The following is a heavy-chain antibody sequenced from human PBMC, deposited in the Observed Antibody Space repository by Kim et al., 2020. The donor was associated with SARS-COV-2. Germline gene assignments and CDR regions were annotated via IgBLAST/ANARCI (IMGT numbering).Heavy chain of an antibody. J-gene: IGHJ3*02. CDR1: GYTFTSYA. CDR2: INTNTGNP. Sequence: ASVKVSCKASGYTFTSYAMNWVRQAPGQGLEWMGWINTNTGNPTYAQGFTGRFVFSLDTSVSTTYLQISSLKAEDTAVYYCARVAGDFDAGAFDIWGQGTMVTVSS. CDR3: ARVAGDFDAGAFDI. V-gene: IGHV7-4-1*02. D-gene: IGHD3-9*01.